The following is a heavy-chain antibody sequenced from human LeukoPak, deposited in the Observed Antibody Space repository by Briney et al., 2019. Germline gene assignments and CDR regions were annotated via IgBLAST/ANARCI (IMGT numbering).Heavy chain of an antibody. V-gene: IGHV3-23*01. CDR2: ISGSGGST. Sequence: GSLRLSCAASGFTFSSYAMSWVRQAPGKGLEWVSAISGSGGSTYYADSVKGRFTISRDNSKNTLYLQMNSLRAEDTAVYYCAKVLYYDFWSGYDYWGQGTLVTVSS. J-gene: IGHJ4*02. CDR3: AKVLYYDFWSGYDY. D-gene: IGHD3-3*01. CDR1: GFTFSSYA.